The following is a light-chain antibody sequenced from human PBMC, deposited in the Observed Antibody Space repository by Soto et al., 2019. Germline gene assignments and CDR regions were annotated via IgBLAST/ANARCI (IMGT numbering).Light chain of an antibody. Sequence: EIVMTQSPATLSVSPGERATLSCRASQSVNSNLAWYQQKPGQAPRLLIYGASTRATGIPARFSGSGSGTEFTLTISSLQSEDFAVYCCQQYNNWPPYTFGQGTKLEIK. CDR1: QSVNSN. V-gene: IGKV3-15*01. CDR3: QQYNNWPPYT. CDR2: GAS. J-gene: IGKJ2*01.